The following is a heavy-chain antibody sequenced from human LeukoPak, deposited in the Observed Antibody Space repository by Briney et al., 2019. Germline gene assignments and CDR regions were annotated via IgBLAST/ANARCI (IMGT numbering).Heavy chain of an antibody. V-gene: IGHV1-69*06. CDR3: ARGSIAAAGYFDY. Sequence: ISXXRXAPGXGLEWMGGIIPIFGTANYAQKFQGRVTITADKSTSTAYMELSSLRSEDTAVYYCARGSIAAAGYFDYWGQGTLVTVSS. CDR2: IIPIFGTA. J-gene: IGHJ4*02. D-gene: IGHD6-13*01.